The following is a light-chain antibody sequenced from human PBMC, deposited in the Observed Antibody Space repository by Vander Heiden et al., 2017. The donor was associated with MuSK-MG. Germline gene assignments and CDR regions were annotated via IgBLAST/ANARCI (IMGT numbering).Light chain of an antibody. CDR3: SSYTSSSTLV. J-gene: IGLJ2*01. Sequence: QSALTQPASVSGPPGQSITISCTGTSRDVGGYNYVSWYQQHPGKAPKLMVYDVSNRPSGVSNRFSGSKSGNTASLTISGLQAEDEADYYCSSYTSSSTLVFGGGTKLTVL. V-gene: IGLV2-14*01. CDR1: SRDVGGYNY. CDR2: DVS.